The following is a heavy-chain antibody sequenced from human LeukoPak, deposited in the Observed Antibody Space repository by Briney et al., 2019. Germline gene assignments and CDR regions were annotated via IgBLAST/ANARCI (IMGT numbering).Heavy chain of an antibody. CDR2: ISGSGGST. CDR3: AKEDAIRLEWLHNEAFAG. J-gene: IGHJ3*01. V-gene: IGHV3-23*01. Sequence: GGCLRLSCVASGFTFISDAMSWGRQAPGKGLGWVSAISGSGGSTYYADSVKGRYTISRENSKNTLSLQMNSLRAEDTAVYYSAKEDAIRLEWLHNEAFAGGGQRRMVTASS. D-gene: IGHD3-3*01. CDR1: GFTFISDA.